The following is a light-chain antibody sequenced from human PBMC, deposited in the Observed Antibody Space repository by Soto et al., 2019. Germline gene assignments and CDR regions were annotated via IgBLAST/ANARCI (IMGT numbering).Light chain of an antibody. CDR2: GAS. V-gene: IGKV3-15*01. Sequence: EVVLTQSPATLSLSPGDRATMSCRASQSVRSDYFAWYQQKNGQAPRLLIYGASTRATGIPARFSGTGYGTEFTLTISSLQSEDFAVYYCPQYNNRPRTFGQGTKVDIK. CDR1: QSVRSD. J-gene: IGKJ1*01. CDR3: PQYNNRPRT.